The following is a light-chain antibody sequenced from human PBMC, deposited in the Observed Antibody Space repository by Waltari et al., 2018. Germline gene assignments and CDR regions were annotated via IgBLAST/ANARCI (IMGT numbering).Light chain of an antibody. CDR3: HQYDTSPLT. V-gene: IGKV3-20*01. Sequence: ETVLTQSPGTLSLSPGERATLSCRASQTIWNNHLGWYHQKPGQAPRLLIYGASSRATGIPDRFSGSGSGTDFFLTISRLEPEDFAVYYCHQYDTSPLTFGGGTRVDIK. J-gene: IGKJ4*01. CDR1: QTIWNNH. CDR2: GAS.